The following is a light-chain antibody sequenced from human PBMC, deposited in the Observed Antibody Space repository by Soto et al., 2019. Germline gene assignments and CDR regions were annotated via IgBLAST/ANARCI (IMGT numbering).Light chain of an antibody. Sequence: DIQMTQSPSTLSASVGDRVTITCRASQSISSWLAWYQQKPGKAPNLVIYKSSSLESGVPSRFSGSGSGTEFTLTISSLQPDDFATYYCQQCDTYPWPFGQGTKVDIK. J-gene: IGKJ1*01. CDR1: QSISSW. CDR2: KSS. CDR3: QQCDTYPWP. V-gene: IGKV1-5*03.